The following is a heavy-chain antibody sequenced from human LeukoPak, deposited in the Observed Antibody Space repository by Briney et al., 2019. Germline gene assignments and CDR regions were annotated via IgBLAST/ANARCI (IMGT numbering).Heavy chain of an antibody. CDR2: FDPEDGET. CDR3: ATIESIAAASFDY. V-gene: IGHV1-24*01. Sequence: ASVKVSCKVSGYTLTELSMHWVRQSPGKGLEWMGGFDPEDGETIYAQKFQGRVTMTEDTSTDTAYMELSSLRSEDTAVYYCATIESIAAASFDYWGQGTLVTVSS. CDR1: GYTLTELS. J-gene: IGHJ4*02. D-gene: IGHD6-13*01.